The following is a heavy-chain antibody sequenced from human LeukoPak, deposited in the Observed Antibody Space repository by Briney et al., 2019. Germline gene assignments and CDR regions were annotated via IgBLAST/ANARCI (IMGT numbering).Heavy chain of an antibody. Sequence: GGSLRLSCAASGFTFSSYWMSWVRQAPGKGLEWVSGINWTGGSTGYADSVKGRFTISRDNAKNSLYLQMNSLRAEDTALYYCARDNSRLRAYYFDYWGQGTLVTVSS. CDR3: ARDNSRLRAYYFDY. D-gene: IGHD4-17*01. CDR1: GFTFSSYW. J-gene: IGHJ4*02. V-gene: IGHV3-20*04. CDR2: INWTGGST.